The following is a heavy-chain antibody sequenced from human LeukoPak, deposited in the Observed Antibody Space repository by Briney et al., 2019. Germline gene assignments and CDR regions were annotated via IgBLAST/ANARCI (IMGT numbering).Heavy chain of an antibody. CDR1: GGSISSYY. J-gene: IGHJ4*02. CDR3: ARDAADYGDYTYFDY. Sequence: SETLSLTCTVSGGSISSYYWSWIRQPAGKGLEWIGRIYTSGSTNYNPSLKSRVTMSVDTSKNQFSLKLSSVTAADTAVYYCARDAADYGDYTYFDYWGQGTLVTVSS. CDR2: IYTSGST. D-gene: IGHD4-17*01. V-gene: IGHV4-4*07.